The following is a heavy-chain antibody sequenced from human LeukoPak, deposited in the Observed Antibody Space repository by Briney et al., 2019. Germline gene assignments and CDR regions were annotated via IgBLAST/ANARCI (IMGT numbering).Heavy chain of an antibody. Sequence: SGGSLRLSCAASGFTVSGNYMSWVRQAPGKGLEWLSVIHRGGNTYYADSVKGRFTISSDSSKNTVFLQMDSLRAEDTAVYYCARDPGYGLGVDYGDYWGQGTLVTVSS. CDR2: IHRGGNT. V-gene: IGHV3-66*01. J-gene: IGHJ4*02. CDR3: ARDPGYGLGVDYGDY. CDR1: GFTVSGNY. D-gene: IGHD3-10*01.